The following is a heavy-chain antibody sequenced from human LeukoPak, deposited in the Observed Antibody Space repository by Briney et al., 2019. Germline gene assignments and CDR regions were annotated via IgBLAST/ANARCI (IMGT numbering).Heavy chain of an antibody. CDR2: INPSGGST. V-gene: IGHV1-46*01. J-gene: IGHJ6*02. CDR3: ARDRGLSSSWLNYYYYYGMDV. Sequence: ASVTVSCKASGYTFTSYYMHWVRQAPGQGLEWMGIINPSGGSTSYAQKFQGRVTMTRDTSMSTVYMELSSLRSEDTAVYYCARDRGLSSSWLNYYYYYGMDVWGQGTTVTVSS. D-gene: IGHD6-13*01. CDR1: GYTFTSYY.